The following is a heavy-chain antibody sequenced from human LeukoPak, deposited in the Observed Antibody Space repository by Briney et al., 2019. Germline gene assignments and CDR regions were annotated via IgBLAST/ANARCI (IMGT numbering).Heavy chain of an antibody. J-gene: IGHJ6*02. CDR3: SRLRGGGSLTTYSYHGMDV. D-gene: IGHD3-10*01. CDR2: IRGKADT. CDR1: GFTFSGSA. V-gene: IGHV3-73*01. Sequence: GGSLKLSCAASGFTFSGSAIHWVRQASGKGLEWVGRIRGKADTAYAASVKGRFTISRDDSKNTAYLQMNSLKSEDTAVYYCSRLRGGGSLTTYSYHGMDVWGQGTTVTVSS.